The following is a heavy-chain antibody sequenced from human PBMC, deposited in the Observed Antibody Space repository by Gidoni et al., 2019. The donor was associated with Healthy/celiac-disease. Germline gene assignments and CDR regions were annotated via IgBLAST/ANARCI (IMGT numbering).Heavy chain of an antibody. Sequence: GKGLEWVSSISSSSSYIYYADSVKGRFTISRDNAKNSLYLQMNSLRAEDTAVYYCARDYGLYCSSTSGLPWDYYYGMDVWGQGTTVTVSS. J-gene: IGHJ6*02. CDR3: ARDYGLYCSSTSGLPWDYYYGMDV. V-gene: IGHV3-21*01. D-gene: IGHD2-2*01. CDR2: ISSSSSYI.